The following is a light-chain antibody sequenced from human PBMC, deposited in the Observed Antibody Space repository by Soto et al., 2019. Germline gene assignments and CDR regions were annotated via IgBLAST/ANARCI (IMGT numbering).Light chain of an antibody. CDR1: SSDIGGFDL. CDR3: CSYVGIRNYV. CDR2: EVN. J-gene: IGLJ2*01. V-gene: IGLV2-23*02. Sequence: QLVLTQPDSLSGSPGQSITISCTGSSSDIGGFDLVSWYQQHPGKAPKLLLSEVNKRPSGVSNRFSGSKSGNTASLTISGLQADDEAYYYCCSYVGIRNYVFGGGTKLTVL.